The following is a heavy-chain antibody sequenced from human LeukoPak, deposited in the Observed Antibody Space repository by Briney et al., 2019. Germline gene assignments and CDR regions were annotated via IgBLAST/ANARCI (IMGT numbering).Heavy chain of an antibody. V-gene: IGHV4-39*01. Sequence: PSETLSLTCTVSGGSISSSSYYWGWIRQPPGKGLEWIGSIYYSGSTYYNPSLKSRVTISVDTSKNQFSLKLSSVTAADTAVYYCARHSSPPGYYGMDVWGQGTTVTVSS. CDR3: ARHSSPPGYYGMDV. J-gene: IGHJ6*02. D-gene: IGHD6-6*01. CDR1: GGSISSSSYY. CDR2: IYYSGST.